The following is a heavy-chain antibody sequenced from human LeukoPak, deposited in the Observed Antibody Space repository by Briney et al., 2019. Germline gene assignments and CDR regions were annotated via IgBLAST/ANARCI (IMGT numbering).Heavy chain of an antibody. J-gene: IGHJ6*03. CDR2: MYPNSGNT. CDR3: ARALSWTTESYYYMDV. D-gene: IGHD3/OR15-3a*01. Sequence: ASVKVSCKSSGYSFTSYDINWVRPGTGQRLEWMGWMYPNSGNTGYAQKLQGTVTMTKNTSITTAYMEQSSLRSEDTAVYYCARALSWTTESYYYMDVWGKGTTVTVSS. CDR1: GYSFTSYD. V-gene: IGHV1-8*01.